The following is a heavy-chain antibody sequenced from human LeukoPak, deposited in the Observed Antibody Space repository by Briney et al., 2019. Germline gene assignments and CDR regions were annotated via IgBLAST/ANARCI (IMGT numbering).Heavy chain of an antibody. CDR1: GGSIDSYY. CDR3: TRGRYCGGDCYLIFDN. D-gene: IGHD2-21*02. CDR2: ISYSGST. Sequence: SESLSLTCTVSGGSIDSYYWSWIRQPPGKGLEWIGYISYSGSTNYNPSLKSRVPISVDTSKNQFSLTLSPVTAAGTAGFYCTRGRYCGGDCYLIFDNSGQGSLVTVSS. V-gene: IGHV4-59*12. J-gene: IGHJ4*02.